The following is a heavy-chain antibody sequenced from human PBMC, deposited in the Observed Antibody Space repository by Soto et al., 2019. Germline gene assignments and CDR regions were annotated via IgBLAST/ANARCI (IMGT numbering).Heavy chain of an antibody. CDR1: GFTFSSYW. CDR2: INSDGSST. D-gene: IGHD6-19*01. V-gene: IGHV3-74*01. J-gene: IGHJ4*02. CDR3: GRRGAVAGLHY. Sequence: EVQLVESGGGLVQPGGSLRVSCAASGFTFSSYWMHWVRQAPGKGLVWVSRINSDGSSTSYADSVKGRFTISRDNAKNTLDLQMNSLRAEDTARYCCGRRGAVAGLHYWGQGTLVTVSS.